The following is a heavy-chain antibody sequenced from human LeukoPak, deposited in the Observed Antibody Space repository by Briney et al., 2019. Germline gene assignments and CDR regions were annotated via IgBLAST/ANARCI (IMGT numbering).Heavy chain of an antibody. Sequence: GGSLRLSCAAYGFTFTTYSMNWVRQAPGKGLEWVSSISSGSSHIYYADSVKGRFTISRDNSKNTLYLQMNSLRAEDTAVYYCAKAVTAAGTNYWGQGTLVTVSS. D-gene: IGHD2-2*01. CDR3: AKAVTAAGTNY. CDR1: GFTFTTYS. J-gene: IGHJ4*02. V-gene: IGHV3-21*04. CDR2: ISSGSSHI.